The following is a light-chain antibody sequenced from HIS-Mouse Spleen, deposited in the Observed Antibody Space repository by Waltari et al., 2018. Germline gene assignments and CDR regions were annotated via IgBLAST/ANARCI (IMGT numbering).Light chain of an antibody. V-gene: IGLV3-21*03. Sequence: SYVLTQPPSVSVAPGKTARITCGGNNIGRKSGHWYQQKPGQAPVLAVYDDSDRPSGIPERFSGSNSGNTATLTISRVEAGDEADYYCQVWDSSSDHVVFGGGTKLTVL. CDR1: NIGRKS. CDR3: QVWDSSSDHVV. J-gene: IGLJ2*01. CDR2: DDS.